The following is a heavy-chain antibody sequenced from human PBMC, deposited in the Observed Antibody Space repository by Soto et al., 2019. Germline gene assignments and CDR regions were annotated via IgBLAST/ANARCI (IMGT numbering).Heavy chain of an antibody. V-gene: IGHV4-59*01. CDR2: IYYSGST. D-gene: IGHD2-2*01. J-gene: IGHJ5*02. Sequence: PSETLSLTCTVSGGSISSYYWSWIRQPPGEGLEWIGYIYYSGSTNYNPSLKSRVTISIDTSKNQFSLKLSSVTVADTAFYYCARTIIVVVPAAMAWFDPWGQGTLVTVSS. CDR1: GGSISSYY. CDR3: ARTIIVVVPAAMAWFDP.